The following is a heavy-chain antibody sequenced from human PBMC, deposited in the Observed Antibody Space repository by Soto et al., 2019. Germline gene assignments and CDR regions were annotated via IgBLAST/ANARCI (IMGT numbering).Heavy chain of an antibody. Sequence: GGSLRLSCAASGFTFSSYSMNWVRQAPGKGLEWVSSISSSSSYIYYADSVKGRFTISRDNAKNSLYLQMNSLRAEDTAVYYCAREAGDLDFDYWGQGTLVTVSS. CDR3: AREAGDLDFDY. CDR2: ISSSSSYI. CDR1: GFTFSSYS. J-gene: IGHJ4*02. V-gene: IGHV3-21*01.